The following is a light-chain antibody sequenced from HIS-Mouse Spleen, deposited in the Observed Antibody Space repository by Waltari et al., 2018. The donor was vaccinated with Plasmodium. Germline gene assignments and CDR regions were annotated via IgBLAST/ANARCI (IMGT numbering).Light chain of an antibody. CDR3: YSTDSSGNHRV. CDR2: EDS. J-gene: IGLJ3*02. Sequence: SYELTQPPSVSVSPGQTARITCSGDALPKKYAYWYQQQSGQAPGLVIYEDSQRPSGIPVVFSGSNLGTIATLTISVAHVDCEADYYCYSTDSSGNHRVFGGGTKLTVL. V-gene: IGLV3-10*01. CDR1: ALPKKY.